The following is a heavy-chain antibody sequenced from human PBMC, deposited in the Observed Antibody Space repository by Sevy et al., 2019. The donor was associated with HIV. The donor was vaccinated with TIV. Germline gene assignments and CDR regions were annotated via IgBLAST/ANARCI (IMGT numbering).Heavy chain of an antibody. CDR2: IWNEGSNK. V-gene: IGHV3-33*01. CDR1: GFTFSNYG. J-gene: IGHJ4*02. Sequence: GGSLRLSCAASGFTFSNYGMHWVRQAPGKGLERVAVIWNEGSNKYYADSVKGRFTISRDNSKNTLYLQMNSLRVEDTAVYFCARGSDFNDRSAKRDFDYWGQGTLVTVSS. CDR3: ARGSDFNDRSAKRDFDY. D-gene: IGHD3-22*01.